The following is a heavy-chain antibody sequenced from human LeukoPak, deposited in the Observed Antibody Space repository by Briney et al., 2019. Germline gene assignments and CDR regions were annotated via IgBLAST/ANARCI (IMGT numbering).Heavy chain of an antibody. J-gene: IGHJ3*02. CDR1: GYTFTSYY. Sequence: ASVKLSCTASGYTFTSYYMNWVRQAPGQGLEWIGIINPSSSSTSYAQKFQGRVTMTRDMSTSTVYMELSSLRSEDTAVYYCARGARKWELLGAFDIWGQGKRVTVSS. CDR3: ARGARKWELLGAFDI. V-gene: IGHV1-46*01. D-gene: IGHD1-26*01. CDR2: INPSSSST.